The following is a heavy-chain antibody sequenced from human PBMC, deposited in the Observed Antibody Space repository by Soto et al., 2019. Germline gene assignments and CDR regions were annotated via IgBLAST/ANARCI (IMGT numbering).Heavy chain of an antibody. CDR3: ARDQGIQYYYDSSGSAIFDY. CDR1: GFTFSSYG. Sequence: GGSLRLSCAASGFTFSSYGMHWVRQAPGKGLEWVAVIWYDGSNKYYADSVKGRFTISRDNSKNTLYLQMNSLRAEDTAVYYCARDQGIQYYYDSSGSAIFDYWGQGTLVTVSS. V-gene: IGHV3-33*01. D-gene: IGHD3-22*01. CDR2: IWYDGSNK. J-gene: IGHJ4*02.